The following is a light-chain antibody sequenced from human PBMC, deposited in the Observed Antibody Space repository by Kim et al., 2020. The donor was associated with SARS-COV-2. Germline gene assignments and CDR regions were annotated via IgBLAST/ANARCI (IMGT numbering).Light chain of an antibody. CDR3: SSYTRSSSFE. J-gene: IGLJ7*01. CDR2: GVS. Sequence: GQSITISCTGTSSDIGTYNYVSWNQRRPGTAPKLMIYGVSKRPSGISSRFSGARSGNTASLTISGLQTDDEADYYCSSYTRSSSFEFGGRTQLTV. CDR1: SSDIGTYNY. V-gene: IGLV2-14*03.